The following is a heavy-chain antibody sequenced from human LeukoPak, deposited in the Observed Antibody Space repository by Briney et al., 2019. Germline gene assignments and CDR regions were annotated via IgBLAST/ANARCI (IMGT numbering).Heavy chain of an antibody. J-gene: IGHJ5*02. Sequence: GGSLRLSCAASGFTFSSYVMNWVRQAPGKGLVWVSRIKNDGTSATYAESVKGRFTISRDNARNTLYLQMNSLRVDDTAVYYCAKSDWFDPWGRGVLVTVSS. CDR1: GFTFSSYV. CDR3: AKSDWFDP. V-gene: IGHV3-74*01. CDR2: IKNDGTSA.